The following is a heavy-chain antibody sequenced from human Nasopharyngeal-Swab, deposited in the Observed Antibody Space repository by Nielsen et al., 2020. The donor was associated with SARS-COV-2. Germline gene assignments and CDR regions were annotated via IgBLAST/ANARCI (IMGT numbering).Heavy chain of an antibody. J-gene: IGHJ4*02. CDR1: GGTFSSYA. Sequence: SVKVSCKASGGTFSSYAISWVRQAPRQGLEWMGGIIPIFGTANYAQKFQGRVTITADESTSTAYMELSSLRSEDTAVYYCAREGWETSGDSSGLFDYWGQGTLVTVSS. D-gene: IGHD3-22*01. CDR2: IIPIFGTA. CDR3: AREGWETSGDSSGLFDY. V-gene: IGHV1-69*13.